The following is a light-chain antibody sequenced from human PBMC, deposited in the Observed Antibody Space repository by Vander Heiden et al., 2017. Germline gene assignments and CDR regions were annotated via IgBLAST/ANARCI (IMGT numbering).Light chain of an antibody. CDR3: MQALQTPWT. Sequence: DIVMTQSPLSLPVTPGEPASISCRSSQSLLHSNGYNYLDWYLQKPGQSPQLLIYLGSNRASGVPDRFSGSGSGTDFTLKISRVEPEDVGVYYCMQALQTPWTFGQGTKVXIK. J-gene: IGKJ1*01. V-gene: IGKV2-28*01. CDR1: QSLLHSNGYNY. CDR2: LGS.